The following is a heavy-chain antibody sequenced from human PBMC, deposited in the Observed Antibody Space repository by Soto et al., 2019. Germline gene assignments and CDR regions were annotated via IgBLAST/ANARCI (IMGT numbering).Heavy chain of an antibody. J-gene: IGHJ6*02. D-gene: IGHD6-13*01. V-gene: IGHV1-2*04. CDR1: GYTFTGYY. CDR3: ARLSIAAAGKDYYYGMDV. CDR2: INPNSGGT. Sequence: ASVKVSCKASGYTFTGYYMHWVRQAPGQGLEWMGWINPNSGGTNYAQKFQGWVTMTRDTSISTAYMELSRLRSDDTAVYYCARLSIAAAGKDYYYGMDVWGQGTTVTVS.